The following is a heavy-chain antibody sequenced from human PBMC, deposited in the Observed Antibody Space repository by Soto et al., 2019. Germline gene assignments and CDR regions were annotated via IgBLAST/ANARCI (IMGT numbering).Heavy chain of an antibody. CDR2: FDPDAAET. CDR3: TTYHGDYSFDH. CDR1: GYTLNEVA. D-gene: IGHD4-17*01. J-gene: IGHJ5*02. Sequence: QVQLVQSGAEVKKPGASVKVSCKVSGYTLNEVAMHWVRQAPGKGLEWLGGFDPDAAETIYAQHFQGRVTMTEDTSTDTVYMELSSLRSEDTALYFCTTYHGDYSFDHGGQGTLVTVSS. V-gene: IGHV1-24*01.